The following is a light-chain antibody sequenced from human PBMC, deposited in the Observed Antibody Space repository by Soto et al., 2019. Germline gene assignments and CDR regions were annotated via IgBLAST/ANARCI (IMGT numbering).Light chain of an antibody. V-gene: IGLV2-8*01. J-gene: IGLJ1*01. CDR3: VSYTSSTTYV. CDR2: XFV. CDR1: KSDIGVYDF. Sequence: QSALPPPPSASGSPGRSVTISCTGTKSDIGVYDFVSWYQHHPGKAPRLIIYXFVXRPSGVPDRFSGSKSGNTASLTVSGLQAADEADYYCVSYTSSTTYVFGTGTKVTVL.